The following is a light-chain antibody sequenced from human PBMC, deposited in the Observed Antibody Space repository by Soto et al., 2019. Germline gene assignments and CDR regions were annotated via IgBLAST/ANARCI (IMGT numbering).Light chain of an antibody. J-gene: IGKJ1*01. V-gene: IGKV3-20*01. Sequence: DIVLTQSPGTLSLSPGERAALSCRASQSVSSSYLAWYQQKPGQAPRLLIYGASNRATGIPDRFSGSGSGTEFTLTISRLEPEYFAVDYCQQYGSSGTFGQGTKVDIK. CDR2: GAS. CDR3: QQYGSSGT. CDR1: QSVSSSY.